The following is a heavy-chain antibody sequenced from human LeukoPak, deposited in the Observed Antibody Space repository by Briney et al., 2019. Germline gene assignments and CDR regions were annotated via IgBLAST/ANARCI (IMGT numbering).Heavy chain of an antibody. CDR3: ARDHEQGLVRIKYYYMDV. Sequence: PGRSLRLSCAASGFSFSSYSRNWVSQAAGNGREWVSSISSSSSYMYYADSVKGRFTISRDNAKNSLYLQMNSLRAQDTAVYYCARDHEQGLVRIKYYYMDVWGKGTTVTVSS. D-gene: IGHD6-19*01. CDR2: ISSSSSYM. CDR1: GFSFSSYS. V-gene: IGHV3-21*01. J-gene: IGHJ6*03.